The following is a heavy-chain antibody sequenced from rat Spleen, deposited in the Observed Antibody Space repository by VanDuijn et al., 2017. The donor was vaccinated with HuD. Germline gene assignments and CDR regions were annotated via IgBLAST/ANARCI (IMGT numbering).Heavy chain of an antibody. V-gene: IGHV5-27*01. CDR2: ISTGGDNT. J-gene: IGHJ2*01. D-gene: IGHD1-12*02. Sequence: EVQLVESDGGLVQPGRSLKLSCAASGFTFSDYNMAWVCQAPKKGLEWVAYISTGGDNTYYRDSVKGRFTISRDNAKSTLYLQLDSLRSEDTATYYCATDTFYDGTYYPGGFDYWGQGVMVTVSS. CDR3: ATDTFYDGTYYPGGFDY. CDR1: GFTFSDYN.